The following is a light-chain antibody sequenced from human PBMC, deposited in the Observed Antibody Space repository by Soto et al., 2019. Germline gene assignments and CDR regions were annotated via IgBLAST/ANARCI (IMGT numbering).Light chain of an antibody. CDR2: SAS. CDR3: LQHNSYPLT. V-gene: IGKV1-17*01. CDR1: ERINNY. Sequence: DIQMTQSPSSLSASVGDRVTITCRASERINNYLNWYQQKPGRAPKLLIYSASSLQSGVPSRFSGSGSGTEFTLTISSLQPEDFATYYCLQHNSYPLTFGGGTKVDIK. J-gene: IGKJ4*01.